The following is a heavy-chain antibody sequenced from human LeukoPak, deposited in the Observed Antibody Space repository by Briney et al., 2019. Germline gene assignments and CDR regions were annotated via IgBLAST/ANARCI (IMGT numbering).Heavy chain of an antibody. D-gene: IGHD3-22*01. CDR3: ARDQYYDVSTYYEIDY. CDR1: GGSISSYY. CDR2: IYYSGST. V-gene: IGHV4-59*12. J-gene: IGHJ4*02. Sequence: SETLSLTCTVSGGSISSYYWSWIRQPPGKGLEWIGCIYYSGSTNYNPSLKSRVTISVDTSKNQFSLKLSSVTAADTAVYYCARDQYYDVSTYYEIDYWGQGTLVTVSS.